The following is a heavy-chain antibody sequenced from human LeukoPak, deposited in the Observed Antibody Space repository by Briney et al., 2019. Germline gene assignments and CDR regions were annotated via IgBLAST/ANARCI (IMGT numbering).Heavy chain of an antibody. CDR2: IYPDDSDT. Sequence: GESLKISCKGSGYTFTNYWIGWVRQMPGKGLEWMGIIYPDDSDTRYSPSFQGRVTLSADRSTNTAYLQWSSLKASDTAMYYCARHYSYNSNWYSNWFDPWGQGTLVTVSS. J-gene: IGHJ5*02. V-gene: IGHV5-51*01. CDR3: ARHYSYNSNWYSNWFDP. D-gene: IGHD6-13*01. CDR1: GYTFTNYW.